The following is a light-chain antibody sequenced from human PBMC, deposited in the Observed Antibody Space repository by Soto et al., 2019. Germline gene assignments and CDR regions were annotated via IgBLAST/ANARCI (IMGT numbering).Light chain of an antibody. CDR1: QSVSDN. CDR2: GAS. V-gene: IGKV3D-15*01. Sequence: EIVIPPSPVTLSVSPGARATLSCRASQSVSDNLAWYQQKPGQAPRLLIYGASTRATGIPARFSGSGSGTEFTLTISSLQSEDFAVYYCQQYNNWPLTFGGGTKVDIK. CDR3: QQYNNWPLT. J-gene: IGKJ4*01.